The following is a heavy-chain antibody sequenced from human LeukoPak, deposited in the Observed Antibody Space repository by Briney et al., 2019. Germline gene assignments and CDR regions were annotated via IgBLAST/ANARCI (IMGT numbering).Heavy chain of an antibody. CDR3: ARDRRGSFYTFDL. CDR1: GASINGFF. J-gene: IGHJ6*02. Sequence: PSETLSLTCSVSGASINGFFWNWVRQTPEKGLEWIGYVSHRGATTSNPTRKSRVSNTIDTSKSQISLTMTSVTAADSALYYCARDRRGSFYTFDLWGPGTTVSVS. V-gene: IGHV4-59*01. CDR2: VSHRGAT. D-gene: IGHD1-26*01.